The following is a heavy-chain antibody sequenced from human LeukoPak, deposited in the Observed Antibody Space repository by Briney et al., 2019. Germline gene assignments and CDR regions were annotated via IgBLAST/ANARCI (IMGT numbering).Heavy chain of an antibody. J-gene: IGHJ5*02. CDR1: GFAFSSYG. D-gene: IGHD3-10*01. CDR3: AKDWLQYYYGSGDTNYFDP. Sequence: PGRSLRLSCVASGFAFSSYGIHWVRQAPGKGLEWVSFISYDGINKFYVDSVKGRFTISRDNSKNTLYLQMNSLRAEDTAVYYCAKDWLQYYYGSGDTNYFDPWGQGTLVTVSS. CDR2: ISYDGINK. V-gene: IGHV3-30*18.